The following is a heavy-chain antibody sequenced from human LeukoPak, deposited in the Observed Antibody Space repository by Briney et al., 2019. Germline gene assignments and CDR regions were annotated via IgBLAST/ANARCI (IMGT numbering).Heavy chain of an antibody. CDR1: GYMHINHA. Sequence: ASVKVSCEASGYMHINHAITWVRQAPGQGLEWMGWIGAYNGNTNYAQKFHDRVTLTTDTSTNTAYMELRSLRSDDTAVYYCARDPSLSSGWIHDAFDIWGQGTMVTVSS. J-gene: IGHJ3*02. V-gene: IGHV1-18*01. D-gene: IGHD6-19*01. CDR2: IGAYNGNT. CDR3: ARDPSLSSGWIHDAFDI.